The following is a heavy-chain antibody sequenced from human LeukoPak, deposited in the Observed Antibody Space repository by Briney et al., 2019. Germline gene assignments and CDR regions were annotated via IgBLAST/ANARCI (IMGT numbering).Heavy chain of an antibody. J-gene: IGHJ4*02. V-gene: IGHV4-31*03. D-gene: IGHD6-13*01. CDR1: SGSISSSGYY. Sequence: SETLSLTCTVSSGSISSSGYYWTWIRQLSGKGLEWIESPSYSGITYYNPSLKSRVTISLDTSVNQFSLKLSSVTAADTAVYYCAKGRPAAGQYYFDYWGQGILVTVSS. CDR3: AKGRPAAGQYYFDY. CDR2: PSYSGIT.